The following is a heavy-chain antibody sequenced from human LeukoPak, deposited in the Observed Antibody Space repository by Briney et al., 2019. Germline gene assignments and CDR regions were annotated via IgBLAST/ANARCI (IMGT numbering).Heavy chain of an antibody. J-gene: IGHJ4*02. Sequence: PGGSLRLSCAASGFTFSNYNMNWVRQAPGKVLEWVSSITYSSTYIYYADSVKGRFTISRDNAKNSVYLEMNSLRAEDTAVYYCARDPPTYSSSPYYFDYWGQGTLVTVSS. CDR3: ARDPPTYSSSPYYFDY. CDR2: ITYSSTYI. V-gene: IGHV3-21*01. CDR1: GFTFSNYN. D-gene: IGHD6-6*01.